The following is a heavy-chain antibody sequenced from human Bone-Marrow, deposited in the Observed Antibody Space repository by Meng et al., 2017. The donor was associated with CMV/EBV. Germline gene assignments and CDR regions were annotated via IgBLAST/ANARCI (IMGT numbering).Heavy chain of an antibody. Sequence: SETLSLTCTVSGGSISSGDYYWSWIRQPPGKGLEWIGYIYYSGSTYYNPSLKSRVTISVDTSKNQFSLKLSSVTAADTAVYYCARVESGYEHFDYWGQGTLVTVSS. J-gene: IGHJ4*02. CDR2: IYYSGST. V-gene: IGHV4-30-4*08. D-gene: IGHD5-12*01. CDR1: GGSISSGDYY. CDR3: ARVESGYEHFDY.